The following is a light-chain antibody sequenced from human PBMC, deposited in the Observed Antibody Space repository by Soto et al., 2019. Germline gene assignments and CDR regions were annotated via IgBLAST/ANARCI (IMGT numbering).Light chain of an antibody. V-gene: IGLV2-14*01. J-gene: IGLJ1*01. CDR2: EVS. Sequence: QSALTQPASVSGSPGQSITISCTGTSSDVGGYIYVSWYQQHPGKAPKLMIYEVSNRPSGVSNRFSGSKSGNTASLTISGLQAEDEADYYCSSYSRSSSYVFGTGTKVTAL. CDR3: SSYSRSSSYV. CDR1: SSDVGGYIY.